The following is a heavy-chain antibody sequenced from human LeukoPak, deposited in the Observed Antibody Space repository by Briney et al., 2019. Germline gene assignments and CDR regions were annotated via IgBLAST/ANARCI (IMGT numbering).Heavy chain of an antibody. J-gene: IGHJ4*02. CDR3: AKANVWGSYRYYFDY. D-gene: IGHD3-16*02. V-gene: IGHV3-23*01. CDR2: ISGSGGST. Sequence: GGSLRLSCAASGFTFSSYAMSWVRQAPGEGLEWVSAISGSGGSTYYADSVKGRFTISRDNSKNTLYLQMNSLRAEDTAVYYCAKANVWGSYRYYFDYWGQGTLVTVSS. CDR1: GFTFSSYA.